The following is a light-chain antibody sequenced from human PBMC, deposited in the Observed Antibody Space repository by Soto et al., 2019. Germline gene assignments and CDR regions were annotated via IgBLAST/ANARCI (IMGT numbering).Light chain of an antibody. CDR3: QQYGSSAPLT. V-gene: IGKV3-11*01. CDR1: QSVSSY. J-gene: IGKJ4*01. Sequence: EIVLTQSPATLSLSPGERATLSCRASQSVSSYLAWYQQKPGQAPRLLIYDASNRATGIPARFSGSGSGTDFTLTISSLEPEDFAVYYCQQYGSSAPLTFGGGTKVEIK. CDR2: DAS.